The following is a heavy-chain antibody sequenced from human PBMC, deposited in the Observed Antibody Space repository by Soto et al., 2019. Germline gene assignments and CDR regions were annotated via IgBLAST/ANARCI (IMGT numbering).Heavy chain of an antibody. CDR3: ARGTYSSGWGPFT. J-gene: IGHJ4*02. Sequence: PSETLSLTCSVSGDSISNYYWHWIRQPPGKGLEWIGYIHYSGDTNHNPSLKSRVTLSVDTPKTQFSLKLNSVTAADTAVYYCARGTYSSGWGPFTWGQGTLVTVSS. CDR1: GDSISNYY. V-gene: IGHV4-59*01. D-gene: IGHD6-19*01. CDR2: IHYSGDT.